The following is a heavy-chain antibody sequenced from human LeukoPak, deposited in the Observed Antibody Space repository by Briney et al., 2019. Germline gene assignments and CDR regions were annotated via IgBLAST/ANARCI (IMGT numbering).Heavy chain of an antibody. J-gene: IGHJ4*02. CDR3: ARVLVTAIDKLTFDY. CDR2: IYYSGST. D-gene: IGHD2-21*02. V-gene: IGHV4-59*08. Sequence: PSETLSLTCTVSGGSISSYYWSWIRQPPGKGLEWIGYIYYSGSTYYNPSLKSRVTISVDTSKNQFSLKLSSVTAADTAVYYCARVLVTAIDKLTFDYWGQGTLVTVSS. CDR1: GGSISSYY.